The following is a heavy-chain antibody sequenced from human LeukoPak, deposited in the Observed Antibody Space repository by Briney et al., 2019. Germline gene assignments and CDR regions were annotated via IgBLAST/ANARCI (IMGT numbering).Heavy chain of an antibody. V-gene: IGHV1-2*06. CDR2: INPNSGGT. D-gene: IGHD6-13*01. CDR1: GYTFTGYY. Sequence: ASVKVSCKASGYTFTGYYMHWVRQAPGQGLEWMGRINPNSGGTNYAQKFQGRVTTTRDTSISTAYMELSRLRSDDTAVYYCAREYGGRSSSWYRGLYYFDYWGQGTLVTVSS. CDR3: AREYGGRSSSWYRGLYYFDY. J-gene: IGHJ4*02.